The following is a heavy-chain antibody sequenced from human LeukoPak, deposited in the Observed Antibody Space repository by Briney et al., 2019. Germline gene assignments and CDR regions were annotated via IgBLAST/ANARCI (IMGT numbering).Heavy chain of an antibody. Sequence: SETLSLTCTVSVGSISRYYRSCIRQPPGKGLEWVGYIYYSGSTNYNPSLKSRVTISVDTSKNQFSLKLSSVTAADTAVYYCARGVNSGYFDYCGQGTLVTVSS. CDR1: VGSISRYY. J-gene: IGHJ4*02. D-gene: IGHD1-26*01. CDR3: ARGVNSGYFDY. CDR2: IYYSGST. V-gene: IGHV4-59*01.